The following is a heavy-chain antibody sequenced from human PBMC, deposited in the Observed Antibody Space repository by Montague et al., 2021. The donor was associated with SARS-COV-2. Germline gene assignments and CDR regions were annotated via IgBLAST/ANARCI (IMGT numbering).Heavy chain of an antibody. J-gene: IGHJ4*02. Sequence: SETLSLTCTVSGGSIFSNSFYWGWIRQSPGQGLEWIGNVLSSGSTFYNPSLRSRVTMSEDMSKNQFSLKLMSVTAADTAAYYCARSTVGTSHLDYWGQGTLVTVSS. CDR1: GGSIFSNSFY. CDR3: ARSTVGTSHLDY. D-gene: IGHD1-26*01. CDR2: VLSSGST. V-gene: IGHV4-39*01.